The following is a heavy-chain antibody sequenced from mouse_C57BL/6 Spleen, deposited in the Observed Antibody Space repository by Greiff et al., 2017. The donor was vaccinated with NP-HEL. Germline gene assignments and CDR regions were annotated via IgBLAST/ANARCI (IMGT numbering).Heavy chain of an antibody. CDR2: IRSKSNNYAT. CDR3: VRQGWDESWFAY. D-gene: IGHD4-1*01. CDR1: GFSFNTYA. J-gene: IGHJ3*01. V-gene: IGHV10-1*01. Sequence: EVKLVESGGGLVQPKGSLKLSCAASGFSFNTYAMNWVRQAPGKGLEWVARIRSKSNNYATYYADSVKDRFTISRDDSESMLYLQMNNLKTEETAMYYCVRQGWDESWFAYWGQGTLVTVSA.